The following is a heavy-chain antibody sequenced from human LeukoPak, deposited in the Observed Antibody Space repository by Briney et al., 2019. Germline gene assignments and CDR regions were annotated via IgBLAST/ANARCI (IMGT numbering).Heavy chain of an antibody. J-gene: IGHJ3*02. Sequence: PSQTLSLTCAVSGGSISSGGYSWSWIRQPPGKGLEWIGYIYHSGSTNYNPSLKSRVTISVDTSQNQFSLKLSSVTAADTAVYYCARVDSQDAFDIWGQGTMVTVSS. CDR2: IYHSGST. V-gene: IGHV4-30-2*01. CDR3: ARVDSQDAFDI. CDR1: GGSISSGGYS. D-gene: IGHD3-22*01.